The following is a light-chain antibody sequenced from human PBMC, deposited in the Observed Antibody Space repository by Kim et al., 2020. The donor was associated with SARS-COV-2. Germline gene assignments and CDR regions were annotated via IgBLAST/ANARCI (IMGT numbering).Light chain of an antibody. J-gene: IGLJ3*02. CDR2: TNN. CDR1: SSNIGAGYD. CDR3: QSYDSSLSGWV. V-gene: IGLV1-40*01. Sequence: QRVTISCTGSSSNIGAGYDVHWYQQLPGTAPKLLIYTNNNRPSGVPDRFSGSKSGTSASLAITGLQAEDDADYYCQSYDSSLSGWVFGGGTKLTVL.